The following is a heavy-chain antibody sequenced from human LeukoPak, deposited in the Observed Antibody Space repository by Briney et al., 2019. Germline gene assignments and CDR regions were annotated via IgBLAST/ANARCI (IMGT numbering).Heavy chain of an antibody. V-gene: IGHV3-30*02. CDR3: TKDRILRYFDWLFDLDY. D-gene: IGHD3-9*01. CDR1: GFTFSSYG. J-gene: IGHJ4*02. CDR2: IRYDGSNK. Sequence: PGGSLRLSCAASGFTFSSYGMHWVRQAPGKGLEWVAFIRYDGSNKYYADSVKGRFTISRDTSKNTLYLQMNSLRAEDTAVYYCTKDRILRYFDWLFDLDYWGQGTLVTVSS.